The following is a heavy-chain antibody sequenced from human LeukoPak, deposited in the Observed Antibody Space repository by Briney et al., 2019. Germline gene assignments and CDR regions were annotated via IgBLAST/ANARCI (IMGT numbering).Heavy chain of an antibody. Sequence: GESLKISCKGSGYSFTSYWIGWVRQMPGKGLEWMGIIYPGDSDTRHSPSFQGQVTISADKSISTAYLQWGSLKASDTAVYYCARGEAWFGELSYYFDYWGQGTLVTVSS. CDR2: IYPGDSDT. D-gene: IGHD3-10*01. J-gene: IGHJ4*02. V-gene: IGHV5-51*01. CDR1: GYSFTSYW. CDR3: ARGEAWFGELSYYFDY.